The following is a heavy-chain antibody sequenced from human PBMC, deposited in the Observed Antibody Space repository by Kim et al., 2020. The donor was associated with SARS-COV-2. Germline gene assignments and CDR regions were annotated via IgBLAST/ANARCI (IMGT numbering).Heavy chain of an antibody. V-gene: IGHV3-30-3*02. CDR3: AEGYCSGGSCFPFDY. CDR2: ISYDGSNK. J-gene: IGHJ4*02. Sequence: GGSLRLSCAASGFTFSSYAMHWVRQAPGKGLEWVSVISYDGSNKYYADSVKGRFTISRDNSKNTLYLQMNSLRAEDTAVYYCAEGYCSGGSCFPFDYWGQGTMVTVSS. D-gene: IGHD2-15*01. CDR1: GFTFSSYA.